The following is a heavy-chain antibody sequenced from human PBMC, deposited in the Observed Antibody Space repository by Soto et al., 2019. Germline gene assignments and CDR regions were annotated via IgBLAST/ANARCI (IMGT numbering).Heavy chain of an antibody. D-gene: IGHD4-17*01. J-gene: IGHJ4*02. CDR1: GDSISSGNW. Sequence: QVQLQGSGPGLVKPSGTLSLTCSVSGDSISSGNWWTWVRQPPGKGLEWIGEIYHSGSTNYSPSLKSRVTISVDKSKNQFSLKLTSVTAADTAVYYCAREPNYGGNAGYFDHWGQGTLVTVSP. CDR3: AREPNYGGNAGYFDH. CDR2: IYHSGST. V-gene: IGHV4-4*02.